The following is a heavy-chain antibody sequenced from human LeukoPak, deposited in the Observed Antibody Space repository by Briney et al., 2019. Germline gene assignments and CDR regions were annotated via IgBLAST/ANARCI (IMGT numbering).Heavy chain of an antibody. Sequence: GGSLRLSCAASGFTFNSFGMHWVRQAPGKGLEWVAVIWYDGSNKNYADSMKGRFTISRDNSKSTLYLQMSSLRAEDTAVYYCARARNDYDSNGFSALDYWGQGTLVTVSS. CDR3: ARARNDYDSNGFSALDY. J-gene: IGHJ4*02. CDR1: GFTFNSFG. D-gene: IGHD3-22*01. CDR2: IWYDGSNK. V-gene: IGHV3-33*01.